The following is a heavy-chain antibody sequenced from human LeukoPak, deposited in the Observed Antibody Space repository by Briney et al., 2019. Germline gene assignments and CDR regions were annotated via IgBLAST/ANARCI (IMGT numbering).Heavy chain of an antibody. CDR1: GGAFSGHY. CDR3: ARDYDYSNHNTYY. D-gene: IGHD4-11*01. V-gene: IGHV4-34*01. CDR2: INHSGST. J-gene: IGHJ4*02. Sequence: SETLSLTCAVYGGAFSGHYWSWIRQPPGKGLEWIGEINHSGSTNYNPSLKSRVTISVDTSKNQFSLKLSSVTAADTAVYYCARDYDYSNHNTYYWGQGTLVTVSS.